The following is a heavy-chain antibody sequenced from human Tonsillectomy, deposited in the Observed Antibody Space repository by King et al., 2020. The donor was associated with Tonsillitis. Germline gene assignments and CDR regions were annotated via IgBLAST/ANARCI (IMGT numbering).Heavy chain of an antibody. J-gene: IGHJ6*03. D-gene: IGHD6-13*01. Sequence: QLVQSGGGVVQPGGSLRLSCAASGFTFDDYAMHWVRQAPGECLEWVSLISGDDNKTYYAGSVKGRFTISRDNSKTSLYLQMNSLRTEDTALYYCAKDAGYGSTWAPVYIDVWGKGATVTVSS. CDR2: ISGDDNKT. CDR1: GFTFDDYA. CDR3: AKDAGYGSTWAPVYIDV. V-gene: IGHV3-43*02.